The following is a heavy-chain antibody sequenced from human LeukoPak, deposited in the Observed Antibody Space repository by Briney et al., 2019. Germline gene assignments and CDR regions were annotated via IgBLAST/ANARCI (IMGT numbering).Heavy chain of an antibody. CDR3: AREGTSGWHGGDH. CDR2: ISTYNGIT. CDR1: GYTFTNYG. J-gene: IGHJ4*02. V-gene: IGHV1-18*01. Sequence: GASVTVSCTASGYTFTNYGISWVRQAPGQGLEWMGWISTYNGITIYAQKLQGRVTLTTDTSTSTAYVELRSLRSDDTAVYYCAREGTSGWHGGDHWGQGTLVTVSS. D-gene: IGHD6-19*01.